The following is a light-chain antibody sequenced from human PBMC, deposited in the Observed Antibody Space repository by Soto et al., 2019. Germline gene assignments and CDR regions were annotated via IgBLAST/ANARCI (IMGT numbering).Light chain of an antibody. Sequence: VVMTQSPLSLPVTLGQPASISCRSSQSLVYSDGNTYLNWFQQRPGKSPRRLIYKVSNRDSGVPDRFSGSGSGTDFTLKISRVEAEDVGIYYCMQGTDWPWTFGQGTKVEIK. V-gene: IGKV2-30*01. CDR1: QSLVYSDGNTY. J-gene: IGKJ1*01. CDR3: MQGTDWPWT. CDR2: KVS.